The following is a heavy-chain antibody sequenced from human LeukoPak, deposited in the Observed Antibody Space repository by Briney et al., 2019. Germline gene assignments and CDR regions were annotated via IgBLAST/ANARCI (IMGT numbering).Heavy chain of an antibody. CDR1: GFTFSNFG. D-gene: IGHD3-16*01. Sequence: GGSLGPSCAASGFTFSNFGMHWVRQAPGKGLEWVSFIQNDGTTKYYADSVKGRFTVSRDNSKNTLYLQMNSLRTEDTAVYFCAKGGAYIDYWGQGNLVTVSS. J-gene: IGHJ4*02. CDR3: AKGGAYIDY. CDR2: IQNDGTTK. V-gene: IGHV3-30*02.